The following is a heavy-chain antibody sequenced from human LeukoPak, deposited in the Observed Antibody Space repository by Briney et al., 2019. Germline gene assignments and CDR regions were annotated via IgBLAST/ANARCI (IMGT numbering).Heavy chain of an antibody. J-gene: IGHJ4*02. CDR1: GDSVSSNSAA. CDR2: TYYRSKWYN. Sequence: SQTLSLTCAISGDSVSSNSAAWNWISQSPARGLEWLVRTYYRSKWYNDYEVPVKSRITINQHPSKKQLSLQLNSVTPVDTAVYYCARGGSYGFFDYWGQGTLVTVSS. D-gene: IGHD5-18*01. CDR3: ARGGSYGFFDY. V-gene: IGHV6-1*01.